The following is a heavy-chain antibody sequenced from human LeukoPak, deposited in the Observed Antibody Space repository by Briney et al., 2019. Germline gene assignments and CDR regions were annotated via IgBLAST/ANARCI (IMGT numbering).Heavy chain of an antibody. Sequence: AESLKISCKAAGNSFTNYCIGWGRQLPGKSLEGMGLIFPGDSETIYNPSLQGQVRISADESINTAYVQWSSLRASDIAMYYCATSESQTRFDYWGKGTVVTVSS. CDR1: GNSFTNYC. J-gene: IGHJ4*02. CDR2: IFPGDSET. V-gene: IGHV5-51*01. CDR3: ATSESQTRFDY. D-gene: IGHD1/OR15-1a*01.